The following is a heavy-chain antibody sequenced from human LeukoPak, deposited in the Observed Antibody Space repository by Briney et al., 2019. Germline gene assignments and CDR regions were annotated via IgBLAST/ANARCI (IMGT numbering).Heavy chain of an antibody. V-gene: IGHV4-39*01. CDR2: IYYSGST. J-gene: IGHJ4*02. D-gene: IGHD1-26*01. CDR3: ARHSGSYYQPLDY. CDR1: GASISSSGYY. Sequence: SSETLSLTCSVSGASISSSGYYWGWIRQPPGKGLEWIGSIYYSGSTYYNPSLKSRVTISVDTSKNQLPLKLSSVTAADTAVYYCARHSGSYYQPLDYWGQGTLVTVSS.